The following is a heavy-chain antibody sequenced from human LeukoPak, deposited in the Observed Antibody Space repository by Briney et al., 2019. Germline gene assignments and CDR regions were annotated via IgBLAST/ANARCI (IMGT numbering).Heavy chain of an antibody. V-gene: IGHV4-61*02. D-gene: IGHD3-22*01. Sequence: SETLSLTCTVSGSSISSGSYYWSWIRQPAGKGLEWIGRIYTSGSTNYNPSLKSRVTISVDTSKNQFSLKLSSVTAADTAVYYCAREGHYYDSSSFDPWGQGTLVTVSS. CDR3: AREGHYYDSSSFDP. J-gene: IGHJ5*02. CDR1: GSSISSGSYY. CDR2: IYTSGST.